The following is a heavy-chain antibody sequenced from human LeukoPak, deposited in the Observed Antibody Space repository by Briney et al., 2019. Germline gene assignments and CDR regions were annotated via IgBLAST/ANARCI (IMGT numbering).Heavy chain of an antibody. CDR2: INQDRSEK. CDR3: ARGEDNADEYLREDY. J-gene: IGHJ4*02. V-gene: IGHV3-7*04. Sequence: PGGSLRLSCAGSGFPFSSYWMTWVRQAPGKGLEWVPNINQDRSEKSYVDSVRGRFTISRDNAKNSLYLQMNRVGAEDTAVYYCARGEDNADEYLREDYWGQGILVTVSS. D-gene: IGHD2/OR15-2a*01. CDR1: GFPFSSYW.